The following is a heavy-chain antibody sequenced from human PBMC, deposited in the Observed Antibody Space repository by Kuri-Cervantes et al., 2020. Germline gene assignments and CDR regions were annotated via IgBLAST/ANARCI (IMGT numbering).Heavy chain of an antibody. V-gene: IGHV1-69*05. CDR3: ARDRQGIAAAGFDY. J-gene: IGHJ4*02. D-gene: IGHD6-13*01. CDR1: GGTFSSYA. Sequence: SVKVSCKASGGTFSSYAISWVRQAPGQGLEWMGGIIPIFGTANYAQKLQGRVTMTTDTSTSTAYMELRSLRSDDTAVYYCARDRQGIAAAGFDYWGQGTLVTVSS. CDR2: IIPIFGTA.